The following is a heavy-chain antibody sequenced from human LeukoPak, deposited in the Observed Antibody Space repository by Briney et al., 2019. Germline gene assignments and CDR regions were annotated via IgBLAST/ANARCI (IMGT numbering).Heavy chain of an antibody. CDR1: GDSIIGYY. J-gene: IGHJ4*02. D-gene: IGHD5-18*01. CDR2: IYYTGNT. Sequence: SETLSLTCSVSGDSIIGYYWGWIRQPPGKGLEWIGNIYYTGNTYYNSSLKSRVTISLDTSKNQFSLKVISMAAADTAVYYCARAGGYGLIDYWGQGTLVTVSS. V-gene: IGHV4-39*07. CDR3: ARAGGYGLIDY.